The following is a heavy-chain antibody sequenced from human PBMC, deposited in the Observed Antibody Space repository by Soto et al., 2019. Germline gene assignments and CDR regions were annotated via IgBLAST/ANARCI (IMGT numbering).Heavy chain of an antibody. CDR3: GKGLNPPYYYDSSGSAPDY. V-gene: IGHV3-64D*08. J-gene: IGHJ4*02. CDR2: ISSNGGST. CDR1: GFTFSSYA. D-gene: IGHD3-22*01. Sequence: GGSLRLSCSASGFTFSSYAMHWVRQAPGKGLEYVSAISSNGGSTYYADSVKGRFTISRDNSKNTLYLQMSSLRAEDTAVYYCGKGLNPPYYYDSSGSAPDYWGQGTLVTVSS.